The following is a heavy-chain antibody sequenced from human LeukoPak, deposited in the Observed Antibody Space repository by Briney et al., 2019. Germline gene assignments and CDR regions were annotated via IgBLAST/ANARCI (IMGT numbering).Heavy chain of an antibody. D-gene: IGHD4-17*01. CDR2: IHSSEGT. CDR1: GGSLNGYY. V-gene: IGHV4-59*12. CDR3: VRDDYGDYTRRFDP. Sequence: SETLSLTCTVSGGSLNGYYWGWIRQPPGKGLECIGCIHSSEGTAHNASLKSRLTISLDTSKNQFSLQLSSVTAADTAVYYCVRDDYGDYTRRFDPWGQGTLVTVSS. J-gene: IGHJ5*02.